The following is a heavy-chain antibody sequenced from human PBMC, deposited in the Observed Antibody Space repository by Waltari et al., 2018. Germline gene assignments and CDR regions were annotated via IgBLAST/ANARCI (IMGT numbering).Heavy chain of an antibody. D-gene: IGHD2-2*01. J-gene: IGHJ4*02. V-gene: IGHV4-38-2*02. CDR3: ARVVPAAMGQYYFDY. CDR2: IYHSGST. CDR1: GYSISSGSY. Sequence: QVQLQESGPGLVKPSETLSLTCTVSGYSISSGSYWGWIRQPPGKGLEWIGSIYHSGSTYYNPSLKSRVTISVDTSKNQFSLKLSSVTAADTAVYYCARVVPAAMGQYYFDYWGQGTLVTVSS.